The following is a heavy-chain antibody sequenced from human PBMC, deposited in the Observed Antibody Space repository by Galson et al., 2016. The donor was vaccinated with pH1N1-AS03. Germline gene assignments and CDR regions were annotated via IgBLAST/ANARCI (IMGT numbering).Heavy chain of an antibody. V-gene: IGHV3-48*01. D-gene: IGHD4-23*01. CDR2: ISSRSSGK. Sequence: SLRLSCAATGFTVSSGYHMSWVRQAPGKGLEWVSHISSRSSGKYYADSVTGRFTVSRDDAENSLYLQMNSLRVEDTAVYFCARDLRAVADPYWGQGTLVTVSS. CDR3: ARDLRAVADPY. J-gene: IGHJ4*02. CDR1: GFTVSSGYH.